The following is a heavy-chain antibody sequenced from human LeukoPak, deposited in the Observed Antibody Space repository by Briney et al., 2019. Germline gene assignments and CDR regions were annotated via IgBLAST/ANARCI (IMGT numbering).Heavy chain of an antibody. J-gene: IGHJ2*01. D-gene: IGHD6-13*01. CDR2: VYSSGST. V-gene: IGHV4-39*07. CDR3: ARGPRGWQQPIPPRRRYFDL. CDR1: GGSITSGSYN. Sequence: SETLSLTCTVSGGSITSGSYNWSWIRQPAGKGLEWIGSVYSSGSTYYNPSLKSRVTTSVDTSKNQFSLKLSSVTAADTAVYYCARGPRGWQQPIPPRRRYFDLWGRGTLVTVSS.